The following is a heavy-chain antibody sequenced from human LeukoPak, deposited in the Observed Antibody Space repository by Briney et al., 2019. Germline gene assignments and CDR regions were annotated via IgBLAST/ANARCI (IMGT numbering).Heavy chain of an antibody. V-gene: IGHV3-21*01. D-gene: IGHD1-14*01. CDR2: ISSSSSYI. CDR1: GFTFSSYS. Sequence: GGSLRLSCAASGFTFSSYSMSGVRQAPGEGLEWVSSISSSSSYIYYADSVKGRFTISRDNAKNSLYLQMNSLRVEDTAVYYCAREATVLTDYWGQGTLVAVSS. J-gene: IGHJ4*02. CDR3: AREATVLTDY.